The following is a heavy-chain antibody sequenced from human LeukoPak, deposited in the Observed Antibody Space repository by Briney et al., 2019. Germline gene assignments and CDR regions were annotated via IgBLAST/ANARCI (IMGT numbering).Heavy chain of an antibody. CDR1: GFTFDDYA. J-gene: IGHJ3*02. CDR3: AKDKRDGYKVLYDAFDI. V-gene: IGHV3-9*01. Sequence: AGGSLRLSCAASGFTFDDYAMHWVRQAPGKGLEWVSGISWNSGSIGYADSVKGRFTISRDNAKNSLYLQMNSLRAEDTALYYCAKDKRDGYKVLYDAFDIWGQGTMVTVSS. CDR2: ISWNSGSI. D-gene: IGHD5-24*01.